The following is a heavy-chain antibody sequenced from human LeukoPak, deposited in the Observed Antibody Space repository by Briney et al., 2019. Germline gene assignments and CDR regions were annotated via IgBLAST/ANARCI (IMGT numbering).Heavy chain of an antibody. D-gene: IGHD4-11*01. V-gene: IGHV3-33*01. CDR1: GFTFSSYG. CDR2: IWYDGSNK. CDR3: ARDYSNYFLSSYYYYYYMDV. Sequence: GGSLRLSCAASGFTFSSYGMHWVRQAPGKGLEWVAVIWYDGSNKYYADSVKGRFTISRDSSKNTLYLQMNSLRAEDTAVYYCARDYSNYFLSSYYYYYYMDVWGKGTTVTVSS. J-gene: IGHJ6*03.